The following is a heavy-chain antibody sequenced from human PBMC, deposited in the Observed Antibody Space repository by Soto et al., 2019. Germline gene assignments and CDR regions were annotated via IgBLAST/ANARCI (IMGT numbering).Heavy chain of an antibody. CDR2: INAGNGNT. CDR1: GYTFTSYA. Sequence: QVQLVQSGAEVKKPGASVKVSCKASGYTFTSYAMHWVRQAPGQRLEWMGWINAGNGNTKYSQKFQGRVTITRDTSASTAYMELSSLRSEDTAVYYCARDIYDYVWGSYCYLFDYWGQGTLVTVSS. J-gene: IGHJ4*02. CDR3: ARDIYDYVWGSYCYLFDY. V-gene: IGHV1-3*01. D-gene: IGHD3-16*02.